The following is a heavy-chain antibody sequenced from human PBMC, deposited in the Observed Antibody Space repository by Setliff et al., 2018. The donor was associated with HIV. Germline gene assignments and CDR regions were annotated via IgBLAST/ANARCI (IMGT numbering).Heavy chain of an antibody. J-gene: IGHJ6*03. CDR2: MYPGDSDH. CDR3: ARAGSFDPYYYMDV. D-gene: IGHD3-10*01. Sequence: GESLKISCKGTGYSFNTYWIGWVRQMPGKGLEWMGIMYPGDSDHRYSPSFQGQVTISADKSIRTAYLQWSSLKASDTAMYYGARAGSFDPYYYMDVWGKGTTVTGSS. V-gene: IGHV5-51*01. CDR1: GYSFNTYW.